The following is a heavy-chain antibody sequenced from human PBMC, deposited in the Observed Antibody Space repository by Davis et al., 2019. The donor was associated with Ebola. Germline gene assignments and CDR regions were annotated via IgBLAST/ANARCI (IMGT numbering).Heavy chain of an antibody. J-gene: IGHJ3*02. CDR1: GFTFSSYG. CDR2: IWYDGSNK. D-gene: IGHD3-3*01. CDR3: AREGILEWPDHQKNDAFDI. Sequence: PGGSLRLSCAASGFTFSSYGMHWVRQAPGKGLEWVAVIWYDGSNKYYADSVKGRFTISRDNSKNTLYLQMNSLRAEDTAVYYCAREGILEWPDHQKNDAFDIWGQGTMVTVSS. V-gene: IGHV3-33*01.